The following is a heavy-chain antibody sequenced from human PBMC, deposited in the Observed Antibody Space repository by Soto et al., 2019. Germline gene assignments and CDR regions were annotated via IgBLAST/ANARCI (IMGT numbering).Heavy chain of an antibody. J-gene: IGHJ1*01. Sequence: ASVKVSCKASGYTFTSYAMHWVRQAPGQRLEWMGWINAGNGNTKYSQKFQGRVTITRDTSASTAYMELSSLRSEDTAVYYCARSIVVVTALAYSGQRTLVTVSS. CDR1: GYTFTSYA. D-gene: IGHD2-21*02. CDR3: ARSIVVVTALAY. V-gene: IGHV1-3*01. CDR2: INAGNGNT.